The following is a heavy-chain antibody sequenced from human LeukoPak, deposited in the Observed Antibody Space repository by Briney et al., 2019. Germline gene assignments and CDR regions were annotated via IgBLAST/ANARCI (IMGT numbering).Heavy chain of an antibody. CDR2: ISGSGGST. J-gene: IGHJ4*02. D-gene: IGHD1-26*01. CDR1: GSTFSSYS. CDR3: AKALWELPYYFDY. V-gene: IGHV3-23*01. Sequence: GGSLRLSCAASGSTFSSYSMNWVRQAPGKGLEWVSAISGSGGSTYYADSVKGRFTISRDNSKNTLYLQMNSLRAEDTAVYYCAKALWELPYYFDYWGQGTLVTVSS.